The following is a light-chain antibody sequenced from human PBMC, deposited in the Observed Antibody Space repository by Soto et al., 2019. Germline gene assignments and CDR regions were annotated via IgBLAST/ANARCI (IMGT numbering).Light chain of an antibody. CDR2: WAS. CDR3: QQYYSTPRT. Sequence: DIVMTQSPDSLAVSLGERATINCKSSQSVLSNFNKRNYLAWYQQKLGQPPKLLIYWASTRESGVPDRFSGSGSGADFTHTLGSLQAEDVAVYYCQQYYSTPRTFGQGTKVEIK. CDR1: QSVLSNFNKRNY. J-gene: IGKJ1*01. V-gene: IGKV4-1*01.